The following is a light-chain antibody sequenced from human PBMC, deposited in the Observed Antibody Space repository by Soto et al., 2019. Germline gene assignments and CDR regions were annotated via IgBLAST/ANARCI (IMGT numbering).Light chain of an antibody. CDR2: LGS. V-gene: IGKV2-28*01. J-gene: IGKJ3*01. CDR1: QSLLHSNGYNY. Sequence: DIVMTQSPLSLPVTPGEPTSISCRSSQSLLHSNGYNYLDWYLQKPGQSPQLLIYLGSDRASGVHDRFSGSGSGTDFTLKIRRVEAEDVGVYYCMQALQTPITFGPGTKVDIK. CDR3: MQALQTPIT.